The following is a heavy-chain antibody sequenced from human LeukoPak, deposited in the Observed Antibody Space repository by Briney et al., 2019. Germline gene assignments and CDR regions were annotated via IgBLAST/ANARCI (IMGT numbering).Heavy chain of an antibody. CDR1: GGSFSGYY. J-gene: IGHJ4*02. V-gene: IGHV4-34*01. CDR2: INHSGST. CDR3: ASQRITIFGVVKYYFDY. Sequence: PSQTLSLTCAVYGGSFSGYYWSWIRQPPGKGLGWIGEINHSGSTNYNPSLKSRVTISVDTSKNPFSLKLSSVTAADTAVYYCASQRITIFGVVKYYFDYWGQGTLVTVSS. D-gene: IGHD3-3*01.